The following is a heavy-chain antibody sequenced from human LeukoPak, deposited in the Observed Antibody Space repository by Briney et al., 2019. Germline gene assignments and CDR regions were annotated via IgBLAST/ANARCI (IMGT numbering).Heavy chain of an antibody. V-gene: IGHV4-59*01. J-gene: IGHJ4*02. CDR1: GGSISSYY. CDR2: IYYSGST. D-gene: IGHD6-6*01. CDR3: ASLSPGSSSFDY. Sequence: SETLSLTCTVSGGSISSYYRSWIRQPPGKGLEWIGYIYYSGSTNYNPSLKSRVTISVDTSKNQFSLKLSSVTAADTAVYYCASLSPGSSSFDYWGQGTLVTVSS.